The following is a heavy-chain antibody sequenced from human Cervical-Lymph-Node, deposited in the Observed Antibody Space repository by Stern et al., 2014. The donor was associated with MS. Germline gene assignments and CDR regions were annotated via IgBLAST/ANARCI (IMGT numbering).Heavy chain of an antibody. J-gene: IGHJ5*02. D-gene: IGHD2-15*01. Sequence: QVQLQESGPGLVKPSETLSLTCTVSGGSISSYYWSWIRQPPGKGLEWIGYIYYSGSTNYNPSLKSRVPISVDTSKNQFSLKLSSVTAADTAVYYCARVNVVVAEPDQNWFDPWGQGTLVTVSS. CDR1: GGSISSYY. CDR2: IYYSGST. V-gene: IGHV4-59*01. CDR3: ARVNVVVAEPDQNWFDP.